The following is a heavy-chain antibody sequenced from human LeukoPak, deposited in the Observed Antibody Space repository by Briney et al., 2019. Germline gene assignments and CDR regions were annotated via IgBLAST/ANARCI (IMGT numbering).Heavy chain of an antibody. V-gene: IGHV3-7*01. CDR3: ARYKLYHGAFDI. CDR1: GFTFSSYS. J-gene: IGHJ3*02. CDR2: IKDDGSQK. Sequence: GGSLRLSCAASGFTFSSYSMNWVRQAPGKELEWVATIKDDGSQKYYVDSVKGRFTISRDNAKNSLYLQMNSLKAEDTAVYYCARYKLYHGAFDIWGQGTMVTVSS. D-gene: IGHD2-8*01.